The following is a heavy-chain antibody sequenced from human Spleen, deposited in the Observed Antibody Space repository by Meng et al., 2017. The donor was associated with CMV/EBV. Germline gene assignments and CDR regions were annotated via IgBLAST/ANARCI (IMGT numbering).Heavy chain of an antibody. J-gene: IGHJ6*02. Sequence: GSLRLSCTVSGGSISSSSYYWGWIRQPPGKGLEWIGSIYYSGSTYYNPSLKSRVTISVDTSKNQFSLKLSSVTAADTAVYYCARNLGYCSSTSCYYYYYYGMDVWGQGTTVTVSS. CDR3: ARNLGYCSSTSCYYYYYYGMDV. CDR2: IYYSGST. D-gene: IGHD2-2*01. CDR1: GGSISSSSYY. V-gene: IGHV4-39*07.